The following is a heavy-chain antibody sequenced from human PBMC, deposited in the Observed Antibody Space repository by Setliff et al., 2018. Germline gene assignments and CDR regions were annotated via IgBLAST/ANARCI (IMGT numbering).Heavy chain of an antibody. J-gene: IGHJ5*02. CDR2: VFVDGST. Sequence: PSETLSLTCNVSGVSIANTASYWSWIRRPAGKGLEWIGRVFVDGSTNYNPSLKSRVTMSVDTSKNQFSLKLTSVTAADTAIYYCARDTSSDWAAWFDPWSQGILVTVSS. CDR3: ARDTSSDWAAWFDP. D-gene: IGHD3-22*01. V-gene: IGHV4-4*07. CDR1: GVSIANTASY.